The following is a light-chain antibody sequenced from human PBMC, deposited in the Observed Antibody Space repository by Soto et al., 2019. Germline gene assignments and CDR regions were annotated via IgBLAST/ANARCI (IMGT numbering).Light chain of an antibody. J-gene: IGKJ3*01. Sequence: DIVLTQSPLSLPVTPGEPASISCRSSQSLLNSNGYNYLDWYLQKPGQSPQVLIYLGSSRASGVPDRFSGSGSGTHFTLKISRVEAEDVGVSYCMHASQVAGYTFGPGTKVDIK. V-gene: IGKV2-28*01. CDR1: QSLLNSNGYNY. CDR2: LGS. CDR3: MHASQVAGYT.